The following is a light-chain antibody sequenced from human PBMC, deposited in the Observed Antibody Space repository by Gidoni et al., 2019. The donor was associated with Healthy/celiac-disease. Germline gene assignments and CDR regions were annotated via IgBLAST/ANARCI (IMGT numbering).Light chain of an antibody. J-gene: IGKJ1*01. CDR2: GAS. CDR1: QSVSSN. CDR3: QQYNNWPPWT. Sequence: EIVMTQSPATLSVSPGERATLSCRASQSVSSNLAWYQQKPDQPPSPLIYGASTRATGIPARFSGSGSGTEFTLTISSLQSEDFAVYYCQQYNNWPPWTFGQGTKVEIK. V-gene: IGKV3-15*01.